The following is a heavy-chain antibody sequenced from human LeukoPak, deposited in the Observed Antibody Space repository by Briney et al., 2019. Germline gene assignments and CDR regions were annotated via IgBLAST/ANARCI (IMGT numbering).Heavy chain of an antibody. J-gene: IGHJ4*02. V-gene: IGHV4-59*12. CDR3: ARGIAAAGKVTSFDY. Sequence: SETLSLTCTVSGGSISSYYWSWIRQPPGKGLEWIGYIYYSGSTNYNPSLKSRVTISVDTSKNQFSLKLSSVTAADTAVYYCARGIAAAGKVTSFDYWGQGTLVTVSS. CDR1: GGSISSYY. D-gene: IGHD6-13*01. CDR2: IYYSGST.